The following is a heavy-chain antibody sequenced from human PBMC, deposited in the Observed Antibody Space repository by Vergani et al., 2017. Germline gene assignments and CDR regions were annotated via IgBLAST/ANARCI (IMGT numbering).Heavy chain of an antibody. Sequence: EVQLVESGGRLVKPGVSLRLFCAASGFTFSNAWMSWVRQAPGRGLEGVSRIKSKTDGGITDYAAPVKGRFTISIDDSKNTLYLQMNSLKTEDTAVYYCTETYYYDSSGYRLPYSMDVWGQGTTVTVSS. CDR1: GFTFSNAW. D-gene: IGHD3-22*01. V-gene: IGHV3-15*01. CDR2: IKSKTDGGIT. CDR3: TETYYYDSSGYRLPYSMDV. J-gene: IGHJ6*02.